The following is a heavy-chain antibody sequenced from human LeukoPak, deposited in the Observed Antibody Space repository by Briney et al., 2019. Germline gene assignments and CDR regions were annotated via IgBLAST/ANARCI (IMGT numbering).Heavy chain of an antibody. CDR1: GGSISSGGYY. CDR2: IYHSGST. CDR3: ARLVGWLLLEGCYFDY. J-gene: IGHJ4*02. V-gene: IGHV4-30-2*02. Sequence: SETLSLTCTVSGGSISSGGYYCSWVRQPPGKGLEWIWYIYHSGSTYYNPSLKSRVTISVDRSKNQFSLKLSSVPAAHTAVYYCARLVGWLLLEGCYFDYWGQGTLVTVSS. D-gene: IGHD3-22*01.